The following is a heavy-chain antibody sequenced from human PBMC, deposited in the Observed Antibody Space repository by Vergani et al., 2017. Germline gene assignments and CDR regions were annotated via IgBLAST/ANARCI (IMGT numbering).Heavy chain of an antibody. CDR1: GFNFNNYG. CDR3: AKTVTTWDYYYYMDV. Sequence: EVQLLESGGGLVQPGGSLRISCAASGFNFNNYGMSWVRQSPGKGLEWVSAINGGRTYYADSVKDRFTISTDNFKNTLYLQMMSLRAEDTAVYYCAKTVTTWDYYYYMDVWGKGTTVTVSS. CDR2: INGGRT. J-gene: IGHJ6*03. D-gene: IGHD4-17*01. V-gene: IGHV3-23*01.